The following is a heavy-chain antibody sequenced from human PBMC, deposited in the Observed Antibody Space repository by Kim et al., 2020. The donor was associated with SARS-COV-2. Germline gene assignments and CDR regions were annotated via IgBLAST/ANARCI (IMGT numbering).Heavy chain of an antibody. CDR2: ISGSGGST. Sequence: GGSLRLSCAASGFTFSSYAMSWDRQAPGKGLEWVSAISGSGGSTNYADSVKGRFTISRDKSKNTLCLKMNRLRAEDTAVYYCAKGGSQAPRSWILCRYWGQGALVTVSS. J-gene: IGHJ4*02. D-gene: IGHD6-13*01. CDR3: AKGGSQAPRSWILCRY. CDR1: GFTFSSYA. V-gene: IGHV3-23*01.